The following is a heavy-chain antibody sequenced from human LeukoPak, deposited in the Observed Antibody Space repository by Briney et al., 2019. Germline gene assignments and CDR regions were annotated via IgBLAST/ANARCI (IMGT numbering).Heavy chain of an antibody. D-gene: IGHD6-19*01. J-gene: IGHJ4*02. CDR1: GFTFSSYW. Sequence: GGSLRLSCAASGFTFSSYWMSWVRQAPGKGLEWVANIKQDGSEKYYVGSVKGRFTISRDNAKNSLYLQMNSLRAEDTAVYYCARDGGSGWPSFDYWGQGTLVTVSS. CDR2: IKQDGSEK. CDR3: ARDGGSGWPSFDY. V-gene: IGHV3-7*01.